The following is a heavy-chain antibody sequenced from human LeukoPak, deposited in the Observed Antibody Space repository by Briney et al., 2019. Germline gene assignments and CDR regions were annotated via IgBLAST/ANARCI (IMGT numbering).Heavy chain of an antibody. Sequence: PSETLSLTCTVSGGSISSYYWSWIRQPPGKGLEWIGYIYYSGSTNYNPSLKSRVTISVDTSKNQFSLKLSSVTAADTPVYYCARSGYSGFLDYWGQGTLVTVSS. D-gene: IGHD5-12*01. V-gene: IGHV4-59*01. CDR1: GGSISSYY. CDR3: ARSGYSGFLDY. J-gene: IGHJ4*02. CDR2: IYYSGST.